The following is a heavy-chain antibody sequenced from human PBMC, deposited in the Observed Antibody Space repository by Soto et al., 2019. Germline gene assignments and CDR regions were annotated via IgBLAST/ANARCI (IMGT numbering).Heavy chain of an antibody. D-gene: IGHD7-27*01. J-gene: IGHJ4*02. V-gene: IGHV4-30-4*01. CDR3: AREEPPNWGTPYYFDY. CDR2: IYYSGST. CDR1: GGSISSGDYY. Sequence: SETLSLTCTVSGGSISSGDYYWSWIRQPPGKGLEWIGYIYYSGSTHYNPSLKSRVTISVDTSKNQFSLKLSSVTAADTAVYYCAREEPPNWGTPYYFDYWGQGTLVTVSS.